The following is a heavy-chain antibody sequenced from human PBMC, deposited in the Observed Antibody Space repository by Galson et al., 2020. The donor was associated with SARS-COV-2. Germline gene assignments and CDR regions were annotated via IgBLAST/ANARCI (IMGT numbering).Heavy chain of an antibody. CDR3: IRLADASNSAY. V-gene: IGHV3-73*01. CDR1: GFTFSDSA. CDR2: IRDKANNYAT. J-gene: IGHJ4*02. D-gene: IGHD2-2*01. Sequence: TRGSLRLSCAASGFTFSDSAIHWVRQASGKGLEWVGRIRDKANNYATAYAASLKGRFTVSRDDSQNTAYLQMNSLETDDTAMYYCIRLADASNSAYWGQGTLVTVSS.